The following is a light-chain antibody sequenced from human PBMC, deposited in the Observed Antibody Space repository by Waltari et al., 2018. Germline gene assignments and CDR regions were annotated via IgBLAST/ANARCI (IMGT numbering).Light chain of an antibody. J-gene: IGKJ4*01. CDR2: LGS. Sequence: DIVMTQSPLSLPVTPGEPPSISCRSSQSLLHSNGYNYLDWYLQKPGQSQQLLSYLGSNRASGFPDRFSGSGSGTDFTLKISRVEAEDVGVYYCMQALQTPLTFGGGTKVEIK. CDR1: QSLLHSNGYNY. V-gene: IGKV2-28*01. CDR3: MQALQTPLT.